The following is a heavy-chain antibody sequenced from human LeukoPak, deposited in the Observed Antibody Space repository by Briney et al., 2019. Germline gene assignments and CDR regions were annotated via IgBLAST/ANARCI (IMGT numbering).Heavy chain of an antibody. D-gene: IGHD5-24*01. CDR2: IYYSGSA. J-gene: IGHJ4*02. CDR3: ARVFEMATIRKLYYFDH. CDR1: GGSIGRSGYF. Sequence: PSETLSLTCRVSGGSIGRSGYFWGWIRQPPGKGPEWIGSIYYSGSAYYNPSLRRRVTISVDTSKNQFSLKFSSVSAADTAIYYCARVFEMATIRKLYYFDHWGQGTLVTVSS. V-gene: IGHV4-39*01.